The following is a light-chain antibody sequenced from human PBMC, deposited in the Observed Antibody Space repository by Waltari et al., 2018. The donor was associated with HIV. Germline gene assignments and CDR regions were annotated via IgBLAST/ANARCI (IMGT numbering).Light chain of an antibody. CDR2: EDS. Sequence: SYELTQPPSVSVSPGQTARITCSGDAFPKKFAYWYQQKSCQSPVLVIYEDSKRPSGIPQRFSRSSSWTMDTLTISGAQVADEADYYCYSTDNSGTHIRVFGGGTKLTVL. CDR1: AFPKKF. V-gene: IGLV3-10*01. J-gene: IGLJ2*01. CDR3: YSTDNSGTHIRV.